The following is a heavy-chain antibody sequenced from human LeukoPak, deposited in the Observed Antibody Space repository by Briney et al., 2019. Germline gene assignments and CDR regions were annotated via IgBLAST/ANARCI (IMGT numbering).Heavy chain of an antibody. CDR3: ARTCRGTTVTTKNWYFDL. Sequence: SETLSLTCTVSGGSISSYYWSWIRQPPGKGLEWIGYIYYSGSTNYNPSLKSRVTISVDTSKNQFSLKLSSVTAADTAVYYCARTCRGTTVTTKNWYFDLWGRGTLVTVSS. V-gene: IGHV4-59*01. CDR1: GGSISSYY. CDR2: IYYSGST. D-gene: IGHD4-17*01. J-gene: IGHJ2*01.